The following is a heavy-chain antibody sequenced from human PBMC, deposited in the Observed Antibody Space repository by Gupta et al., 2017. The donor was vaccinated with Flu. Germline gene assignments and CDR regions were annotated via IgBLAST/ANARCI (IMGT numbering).Heavy chain of an antibody. V-gene: IGHV3-23*01. CDR2: ISGSGGTT. D-gene: IGHD2-21*01. CDR1: GFTFSSYA. J-gene: IGHJ4*02. CDR3: ARDLFLAGYSRYFDH. Sequence: EVQLLESGGGLVQPGGSLRLSCAASGFTFSSYAMSWVRRAPGKGLEWVSAISGSGGTTYYADSVKGRFTISRDNSKNTLYLQMSSLRAEDTAVYYCARDLFLAGYSRYFDHWGQGTLVTVSS.